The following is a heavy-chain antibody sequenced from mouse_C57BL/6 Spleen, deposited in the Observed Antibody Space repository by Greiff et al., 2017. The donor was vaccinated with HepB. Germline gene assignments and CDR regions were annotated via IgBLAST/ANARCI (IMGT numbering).Heavy chain of an antibody. J-gene: IGHJ2*01. Sequence: EVQLQQSGPGLAKPSQTLSLTCSVTGYSITSDYWNWIRKLPGNKLEYMGYISYSGSTYYNPSLKSRISITRDTSKNQYYLQLNSVTTEDTATYYCARCGGNYGPFDYWGQGTTLTVSS. CDR3: ARCGGNYGPFDY. CDR2: ISYSGST. CDR1: GYSITSDY. V-gene: IGHV3-8*01. D-gene: IGHD1-1*02.